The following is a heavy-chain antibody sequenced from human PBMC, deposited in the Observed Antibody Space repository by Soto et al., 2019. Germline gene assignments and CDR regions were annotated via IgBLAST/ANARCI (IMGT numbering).Heavy chain of an antibody. V-gene: IGHV4-59*01. D-gene: IGHD6-13*01. Sequence: SETLSLTCTVSGGSISSYYWSWIRQPPGKGLEWIGYIYYSGSTNYNPSLKSRVTISVDTSKNQFSLKLSSVTAADTAVYYCARDKSSSSWYSGTLFPLYYFDYWGQGTLVTVSS. CDR3: ARDKSSSSWYSGTLFPLYYFDY. J-gene: IGHJ4*02. CDR1: GGSISSYY. CDR2: IYYSGST.